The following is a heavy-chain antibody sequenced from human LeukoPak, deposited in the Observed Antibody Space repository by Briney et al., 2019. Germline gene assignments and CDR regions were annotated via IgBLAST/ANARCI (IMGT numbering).Heavy chain of an antibody. Sequence: GRSLRLSCAASGFTFSSYGMHWVRQAPGKGLEWVAVIWYDGSSRYYADSVKDRFTISRDNSKNTLHLQMNSLRAEDTAVYYCAKPTRGGGGSFLIDFWGQGTLVTVSS. D-gene: IGHD1-26*01. CDR3: AKPTRGGGGSFLIDF. V-gene: IGHV3-33*06. CDR1: GFTFSSYG. J-gene: IGHJ4*02. CDR2: IWYDGSSR.